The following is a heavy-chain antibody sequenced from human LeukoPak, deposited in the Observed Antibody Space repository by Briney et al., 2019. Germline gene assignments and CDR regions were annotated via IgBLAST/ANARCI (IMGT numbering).Heavy chain of an antibody. D-gene: IGHD3-9*01. V-gene: IGHV4-59*01. CDR2: IYYSGST. CDR3: ARVDILTGYTLDY. CDR1: GGSISSYY. J-gene: IGHJ4*02. Sequence: SETLSLTCTVSGGSISSYYWSWIRQPPGKGLEWIGSIYYSGSTNYNPSLKSRVTISVDTSKNQFSLKLSSVTAADTAVYYCARVDILTGYTLDYWGQGTLVTVSS.